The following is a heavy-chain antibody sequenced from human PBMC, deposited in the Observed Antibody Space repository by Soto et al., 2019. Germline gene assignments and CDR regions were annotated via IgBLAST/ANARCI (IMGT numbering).Heavy chain of an antibody. D-gene: IGHD2-2*01. CDR1: GLTFSDSA. CDR3: TRLRCTSSSCYYDSFDV. V-gene: IGHV3-73*01. J-gene: IGHJ3*01. Sequence: GGSLRLSCAASGLTFSDSAMHWVRQASGKGLEWVGRIRSKANSYATAYAASVKGRFTISRDDSENTAYLQMSSLKTEDTAVYYCTRLRCTSSSCYYDSFDVWGQGTMVTVS. CDR2: IRSKANSYAT.